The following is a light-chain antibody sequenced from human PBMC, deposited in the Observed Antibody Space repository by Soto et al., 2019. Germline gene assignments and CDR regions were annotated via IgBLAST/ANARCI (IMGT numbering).Light chain of an antibody. CDR2: KAS. CDR3: QQYNSYPVT. V-gene: IGKV1-5*03. CDR1: QSINSW. J-gene: IGKJ2*01. Sequence: DIQMTQSPSTLSASVGDRVTITCRASQSINSWLAWYRQEPGKAPNLLIYKASSLESGVPSRFSGSGSGTEFTLTISSLQPDDFATYYCQQYNSYPVTFGQGTKLEIK.